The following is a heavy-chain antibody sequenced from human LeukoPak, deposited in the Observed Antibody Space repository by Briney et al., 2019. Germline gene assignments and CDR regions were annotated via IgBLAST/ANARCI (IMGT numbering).Heavy chain of an antibody. V-gene: IGHV3-21*01. J-gene: IGHJ4*02. CDR2: FSSRSTYI. CDR3: ARERDCGTSCGTYYFVS. Sequence: AGGALGLSGAASGFTFSTHGMNWVRQAPGKGLEWVASFSSRSTYIHYADSVKGRFTISRDANSVYLQMNSLRAEDTAVYFCARERDCGTSCGTYYFVSWGQGTLVTVSS. CDR1: GFTFSTHG. D-gene: IGHD2-2*01.